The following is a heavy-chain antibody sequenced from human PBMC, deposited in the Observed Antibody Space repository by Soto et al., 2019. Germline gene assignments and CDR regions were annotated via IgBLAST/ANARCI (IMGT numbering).Heavy chain of an antibody. J-gene: IGHJ3*02. Sequence: GGSLRLSCAASGFTFSSYSMNWVRQAPGKGLEWVSSISSSSSYIYYADSVKGRFTISRDNAKNSLYLQMNSLRAEDTAVYYCASLVLLQPGDQTAFDIWGQGTMVTVSS. CDR1: GFTFSSYS. D-gene: IGHD7-27*01. V-gene: IGHV3-21*01. CDR2: ISSSSSYI. CDR3: ASLVLLQPGDQTAFDI.